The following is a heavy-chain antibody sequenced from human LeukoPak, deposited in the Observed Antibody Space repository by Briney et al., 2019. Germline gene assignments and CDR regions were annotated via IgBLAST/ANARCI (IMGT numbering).Heavy chain of an antibody. CDR3: AIVPFRVGATSVFDY. CDR2: IYSGGST. J-gene: IGHJ4*02. CDR1: GFTVSSNY. V-gene: IGHV3-53*01. Sequence: GGSLRLSCAASGFTVSSNYMSWVRQAPGKGLEWVSVIYSGGSTYYADSVKGRFTISRDNSKNTLYLQMNSLRAEDTAVYYCAIVPFRVGATSVFDYWGQGTLVTVSS. D-gene: IGHD1-26*01.